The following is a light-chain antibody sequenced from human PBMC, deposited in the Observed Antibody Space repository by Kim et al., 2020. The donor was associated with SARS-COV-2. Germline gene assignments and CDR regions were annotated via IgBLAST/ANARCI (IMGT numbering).Light chain of an antibody. V-gene: IGLV2-14*03. CDR1: SSDVGAYNV. J-gene: IGLJ3*02. CDR2: HVS. Sequence: GQSITISCTGTSSDVGAYNVVSWYQHHPGKAPLLIIYHVSARPSVVSNPFPVSTSGNTHSLTISWLRAEDASDYYCSSHTTTSTWVFGGGTPLTVL. CDR3: SSHTTTSTWV.